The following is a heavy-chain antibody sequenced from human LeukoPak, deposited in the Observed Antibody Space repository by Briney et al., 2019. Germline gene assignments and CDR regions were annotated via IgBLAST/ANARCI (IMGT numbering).Heavy chain of an antibody. J-gene: IGHJ4*02. CDR3: ARDGVLGGLFVWDY. CDR1: GGSISRYY. CDR2: IYYSGST. Sequence: SETLSLTCTVSGGSISRYYWSWILQPPGKGLEWIGDIYYSGSTNYNPSLKSRVTISVDTSKNQFSLKLSSVTAADTAVYYCARDGVLGGLFVWDYWGQGTLVTVSS. V-gene: IGHV4-59*01. D-gene: IGHD3-16*01.